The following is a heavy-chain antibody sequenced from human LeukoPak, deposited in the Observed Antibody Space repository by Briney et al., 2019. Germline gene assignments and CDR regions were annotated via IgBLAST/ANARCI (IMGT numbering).Heavy chain of an antibody. J-gene: IGHJ4*02. Sequence: SETLSLTCTVSGGSISSSSYYWGWIRQSPGKGLEWIGYISYRGSTSYNPSLRSRLTISIDTSQNQFSLKLTSVTAADTAVYYCVRVRTGTSCYDYWGQGTLVTVSP. CDR2: ISYRGST. CDR1: GGSISSSSYY. CDR3: VRVRTGTSCYDY. V-gene: IGHV4-30-4*08. D-gene: IGHD2-2*01.